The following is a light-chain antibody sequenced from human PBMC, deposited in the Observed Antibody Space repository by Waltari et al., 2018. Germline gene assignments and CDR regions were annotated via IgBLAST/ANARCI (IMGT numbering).Light chain of an antibody. Sequence: DIQMTKSPSSLSASVGDRVPITCRASQGISKSLAWYQQKPGKAPKLLLYAASRLESGVPSRFSGSGSGTDYTLTISSLQPEDFATYYCQQYYSTPITFGQGTRLEIK. V-gene: IGKV1-NL1*01. CDR1: QGISKS. J-gene: IGKJ5*01. CDR3: QQYYSTPIT. CDR2: AAS.